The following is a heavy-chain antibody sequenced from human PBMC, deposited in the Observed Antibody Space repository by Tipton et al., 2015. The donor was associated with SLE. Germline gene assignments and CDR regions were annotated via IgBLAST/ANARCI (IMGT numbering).Heavy chain of an antibody. CDR1: GFTYSAYW. V-gene: IGHV3-11*04. Sequence: SLRLSCAASGFTYSAYWMSWVRQAPGKGLEWISYIRSDGDSIRHTDSVRGRFTISRDNAKNSLYLQMNSLRTEDTAVYYCARAPSFYYGMDVWGQGTTVTVSS. CDR2: IRSDGDSI. J-gene: IGHJ6*02. CDR3: ARAPSFYYGMDV. D-gene: IGHD2-2*01.